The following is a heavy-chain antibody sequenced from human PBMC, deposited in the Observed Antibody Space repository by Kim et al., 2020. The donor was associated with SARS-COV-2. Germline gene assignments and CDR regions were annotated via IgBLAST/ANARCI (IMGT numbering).Heavy chain of an antibody. Sequence: SETLSLTCAVYGGSFSGYYWSWIRQPPGKGLEWIGEINHSGSTNYNPSLKSRVTISVDTSKNQFSLKLSSVTAADTAVYYCARGHGGTYYYGSGNWFDPWGQGTLVTVSS. CDR3: ARGHGGTYYYGSGNWFDP. D-gene: IGHD3-10*01. V-gene: IGHV4-34*01. J-gene: IGHJ5*02. CDR2: INHSGST. CDR1: GGSFSGYY.